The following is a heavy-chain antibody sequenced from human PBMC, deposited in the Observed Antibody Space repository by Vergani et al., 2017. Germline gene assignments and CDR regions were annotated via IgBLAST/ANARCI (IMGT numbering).Heavy chain of an antibody. CDR2: IYSTGST. Sequence: QVQLQESGPGLVKSSETLSLTCSVSFDSIRNLYCNWIRQPPGKGLEWIGYIYSTGSTLHNPSLRRRINMSVDTSKNQFSLTLTSVTAADTAVYYCASDTHSGQRADRWGQGILVTVTS. J-gene: IGHJ5*02. CDR1: FDSIRNLY. D-gene: IGHD6-19*01. V-gene: IGHV4-59*11. CDR3: ASDTHSGQRADR.